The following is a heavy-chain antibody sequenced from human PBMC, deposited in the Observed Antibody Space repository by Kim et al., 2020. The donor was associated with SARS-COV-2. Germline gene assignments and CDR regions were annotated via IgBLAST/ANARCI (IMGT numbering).Heavy chain of an antibody. CDR3: TGVVDFDY. CDR1: GLTLGNYW. CDR2: INSDGSET. V-gene: IGHV3-74*03. Sequence: GGSLRLSCAASGLTLGNYWMNWVRQAPGKGLLWVSHINSDGSETSYADSVKGRFTISRDNAKNTVYLQMNSLRADDTGVYFCTGVVDFDYWGQGTLVTVSS. J-gene: IGHJ4*02.